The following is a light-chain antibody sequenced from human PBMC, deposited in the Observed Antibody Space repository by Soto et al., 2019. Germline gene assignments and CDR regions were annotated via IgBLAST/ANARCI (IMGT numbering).Light chain of an antibody. Sequence: EIVLTQSPGTLSLSPGERATLSCRASQSVDSSFLGWYQQKPGQSPRLLIYAASSRASGIPDRFSGSGSGTDFTLTISRLEAEDFAVYYCQQYGSSPLTFGGGTKVDNK. CDR3: QQYGSSPLT. V-gene: IGKV3-20*01. J-gene: IGKJ4*01. CDR2: AAS. CDR1: QSVDSSF.